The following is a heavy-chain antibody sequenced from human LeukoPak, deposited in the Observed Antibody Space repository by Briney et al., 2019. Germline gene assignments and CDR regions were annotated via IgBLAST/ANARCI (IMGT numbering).Heavy chain of an antibody. Sequence: SETLSLTCTVSGGSISSYYWSWIRQPPGKGLEWIGEINHSGSTNYNPCLKSRVTISVDTSKNQFSLKLSSVTAADTAVYYCASQYNWNFGYYYGMDVWGQGTTVTVSS. J-gene: IGHJ6*02. CDR1: GGSISSYY. CDR3: ASQYNWNFGYYYGMDV. CDR2: INHSGST. V-gene: IGHV4-34*01. D-gene: IGHD1-7*01.